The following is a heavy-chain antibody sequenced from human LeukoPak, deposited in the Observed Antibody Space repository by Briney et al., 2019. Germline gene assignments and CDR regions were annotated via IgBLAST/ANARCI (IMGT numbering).Heavy chain of an antibody. J-gene: IGHJ4*02. CDR1: GGSFSSYY. V-gene: IGHV4-59*08. Sequence: SETLSLTCTVSGGSFSSYYWGWLRQPPGEGLEWIGYIDYSGSTNYNPSLRSRVTISIDTSKNQFSLRLSSLTAAATAVYYCAGHVRSSGLDYGGQGTLVFVSS. CDR2: IDYSGST. D-gene: IGHD6-19*01. CDR3: AGHVRSSGLDY.